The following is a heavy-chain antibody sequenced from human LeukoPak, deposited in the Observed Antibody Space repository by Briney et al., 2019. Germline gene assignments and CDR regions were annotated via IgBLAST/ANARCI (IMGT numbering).Heavy chain of an antibody. Sequence: PGRSLRLSCAASGFTFSSYAMHWVRQAPGKGLEWVAVISYDGSNKYYADSVKGLFTISRDNSKNTLYLQMNSLRAEDTAVYYCARDESLIAAAGSPLDYWGQGTLVTVSS. D-gene: IGHD6-13*01. V-gene: IGHV3-30*04. CDR2: ISYDGSNK. CDR3: ARDESLIAAAGSPLDY. CDR1: GFTFSSYA. J-gene: IGHJ4*02.